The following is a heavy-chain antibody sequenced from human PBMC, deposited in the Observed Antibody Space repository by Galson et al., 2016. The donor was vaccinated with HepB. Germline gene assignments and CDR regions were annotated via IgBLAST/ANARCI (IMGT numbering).Heavy chain of an antibody. J-gene: IGHJ6*04. V-gene: IGHV3-21*01. D-gene: IGHD2-2*01. CDR2: ITSASRYM. CDR1: GFSFSSYN. Sequence: SLRLSCAASGFSFSSYNMNWVRQAPGKRLEWVAAITSASRYMYYADSVKGRFTISRDNAKDTLYLQMNSLRDDDTAVYFCARDARSSRRTARYYYGLDVWGKGTTVTVSS. CDR3: ARDARSSRRTARYYYGLDV.